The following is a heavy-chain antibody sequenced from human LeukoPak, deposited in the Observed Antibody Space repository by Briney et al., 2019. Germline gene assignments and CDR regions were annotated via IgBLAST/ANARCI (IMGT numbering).Heavy chain of an antibody. CDR2: ISGNGGST. D-gene: IGHD2-15*01. J-gene: IGHJ4*02. CDR1: GFTFSSFA. CDR3: AKAPFPYCSGGSCYFDY. Sequence: GGSLRLSCAASGFTFSSFAMSWVRQTPGQGLEWVSAISGNGGSTYYADSVKGRFTISRDISKSTLFLQMNSLRAEDTAVYYCAKAPFPYCSGGSCYFDYWGQGTLVTVSS. V-gene: IGHV3-23*01.